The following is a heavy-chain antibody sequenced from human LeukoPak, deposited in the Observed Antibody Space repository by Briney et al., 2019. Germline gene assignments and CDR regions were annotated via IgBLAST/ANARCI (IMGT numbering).Heavy chain of an antibody. Sequence: GGSLRLSCAASGFTFSSYGMHWVRQAPGKGLEWVAVISYDGSNKYYADSVKGRFTISRDNSKNTLYLQMNSLRAEDTAVHYCALIRWELTSFDYWGQGTLVTVSS. CDR2: ISYDGSNK. CDR3: ALIRWELTSFDY. J-gene: IGHJ4*02. V-gene: IGHV3-30*03. CDR1: GFTFSSYG. D-gene: IGHD1-26*01.